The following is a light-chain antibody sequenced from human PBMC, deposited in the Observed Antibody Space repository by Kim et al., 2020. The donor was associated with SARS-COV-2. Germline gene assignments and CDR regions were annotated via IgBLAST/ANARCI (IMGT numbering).Light chain of an antibody. J-gene: IGKJ4*01. Sequence: ASIGDRVTITCRASQSISSYLNWYQQKPGKAPKLLIYAASSLQSGVPSRFSGSGSGTDFTLTISSLQPEDFATYYCQQSYSTLLTFGGGTKVDIK. V-gene: IGKV1-39*01. CDR3: QQSYSTLLT. CDR2: AAS. CDR1: QSISSY.